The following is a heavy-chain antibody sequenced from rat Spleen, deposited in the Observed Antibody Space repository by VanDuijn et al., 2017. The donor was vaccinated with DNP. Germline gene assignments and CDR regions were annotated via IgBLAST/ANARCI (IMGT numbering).Heavy chain of an antibody. D-gene: IGHD1-3*01. J-gene: IGHJ2*01. Sequence: EVQLVESGGGLVQPGRSMKLSCAASGFTFSNYDMAWVRQAPKKGLEWVATISYDGSSTYYRDSVKGRFTISRDNAKSTLYLQMDSLRSEDTATYYCTTPYGYFDYWGQGVMVTVSS. CDR3: TTPYGYFDY. V-gene: IGHV5-7*01. CDR2: ISYDGSST. CDR1: GFTFSNYD.